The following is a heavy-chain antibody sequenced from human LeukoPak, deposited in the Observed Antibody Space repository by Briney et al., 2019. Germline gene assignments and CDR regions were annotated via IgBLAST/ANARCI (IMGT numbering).Heavy chain of an antibody. V-gene: IGHV3-23*01. D-gene: IGHD3-22*01. CDR2: ITGNALNT. J-gene: IGHJ4*02. Sequence: GGSLRLSCAASGFTFSNYAMSWVRQAPGKGLEWVSSITGNALNTYQADFIKGLFTISRHESKNTLYLHLSSLRVEDTAVYYCAKLQDFYDNSGYSYFDNWGQGTLVTVSS. CDR1: GFTFSNYA. CDR3: AKLQDFYDNSGYSYFDN.